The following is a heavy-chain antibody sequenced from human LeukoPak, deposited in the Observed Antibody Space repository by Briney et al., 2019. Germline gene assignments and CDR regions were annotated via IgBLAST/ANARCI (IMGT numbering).Heavy chain of an antibody. CDR2: IYYSGST. CDR1: GGSVSSGSYY. D-gene: IGHD3-3*01. Sequence: SETLSLTCTVSGGSVSSGSYYWSWIRQPPGKGLEWIGYIYYSGSTNYNPSLKSRVTISVDTSKNQFSLKLSSVTAADTAVYYCARTGITIFGVVIGVDYWGQGTLVTVSS. CDR3: ARTGITIFGVVIGVDY. J-gene: IGHJ4*02. V-gene: IGHV4-61*01.